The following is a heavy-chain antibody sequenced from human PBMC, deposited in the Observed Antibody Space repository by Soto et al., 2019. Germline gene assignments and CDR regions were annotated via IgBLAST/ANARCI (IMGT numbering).Heavy chain of an antibody. CDR3: ARPRGGDRDGYNFAY. D-gene: IGHD5-12*01. CDR1: GFTFSSYA. V-gene: IGHV3-30-3*01. Sequence: QVQLVESGGGVVQPGRSLRLSCAASGFTFSSYAMHWFRQAPGKGLEWVAVISYDGSNKYYADSVKGRFTISRDNSKNTLYLQMNSLRAEDTAVYYCARPRGGDRDGYNFAYWGQGTLVTVSS. CDR2: ISYDGSNK. J-gene: IGHJ4*02.